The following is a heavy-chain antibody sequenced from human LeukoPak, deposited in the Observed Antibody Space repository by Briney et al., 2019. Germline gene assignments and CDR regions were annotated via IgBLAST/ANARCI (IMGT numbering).Heavy chain of an antibody. CDR1: GGTFSGYY. Sequence: SETLTLTCAVYGGTFSGYYWSWIRQPPGKGLEWIGEINHSGSTNYNPSPKSRVTISVDTTKNQFSLKLSSVTVADTAVYYCARGSTYYYDSSGYYYRQDYYYYMDVWGKGTTVTVSS. J-gene: IGHJ6*03. V-gene: IGHV4-34*01. CDR3: ARGSTYYYDSSGYYYRQDYYYYMDV. D-gene: IGHD3-22*01. CDR2: INHSGST.